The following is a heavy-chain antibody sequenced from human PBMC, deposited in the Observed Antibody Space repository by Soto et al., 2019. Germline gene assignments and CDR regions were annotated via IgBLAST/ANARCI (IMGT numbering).Heavy chain of an antibody. Sequence: LRLSCAASGFTFSSYSMNWVRQAPGKGLEWVSSISSSSSYIYYADSVKGRFTISRDNAKNSLYLQMNSLRAEDTAVYYCASLSSSSQYYFDYWGQGTLVTVSS. V-gene: IGHV3-21*01. D-gene: IGHD6-6*01. CDR3: ASLSSSSQYYFDY. CDR2: ISSSSSYI. CDR1: GFTFSSYS. J-gene: IGHJ4*02.